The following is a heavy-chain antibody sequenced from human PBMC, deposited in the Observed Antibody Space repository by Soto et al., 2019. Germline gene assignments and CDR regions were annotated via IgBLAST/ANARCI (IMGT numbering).Heavy chain of an antibody. CDR2: IYRTGGR. CDR1: GDSINNTYW. Sequence: QVQLQQSGPGLVKPSGTLSLTCFVSGDSINNTYWWSWVRQAPEKGLEGIGEIYRTGGRSYMPSLRGRSTLSVDTTKNQFSLKLTSVTAADTAVYYCARAVYCTTADCWDDFHYYNIDVWGQGTAVTVSS. D-gene: IGHD2-8*01. V-gene: IGHV4-4*02. J-gene: IGHJ6*02. CDR3: ARAVYCTTADCWDDFHYYNIDV.